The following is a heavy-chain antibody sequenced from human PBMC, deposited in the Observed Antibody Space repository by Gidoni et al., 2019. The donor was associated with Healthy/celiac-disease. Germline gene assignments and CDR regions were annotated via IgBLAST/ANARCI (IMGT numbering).Heavy chain of an antibody. Sequence: QVQLVQSGAEVKKPGASVKVSCRASGYTFTSYYMHWVRQAPGQGLEWMGIINPSGGSTSYAQKFQGRVTMTRDTSTSTVYMELSSLRSEDTAVYYCAREVRETKYYYYYMDVWGKGTTVTVSS. D-gene: IGHD1-1*01. CDR2: INPSGGST. V-gene: IGHV1-46*01. CDR3: AREVRETKYYYYYMDV. J-gene: IGHJ6*03. CDR1: GYTFTSYY.